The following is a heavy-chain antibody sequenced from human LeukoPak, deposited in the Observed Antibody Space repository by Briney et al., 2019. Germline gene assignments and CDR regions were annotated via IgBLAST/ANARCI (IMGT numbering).Heavy chain of an antibody. D-gene: IGHD3-16*02. CDR1: GFSFDDYA. CDR2: ITWNSDFT. Sequence: GRSLRLSYAASGFSFDDYAMHWVRQSPRKGLEWVAGITWNSDFTALADSVKGRFTISRDNANNSVYLHMNTLTPDDTAVYYCTKDVADYVWGDYRHFDMWGQGTLVTVSA. J-gene: IGHJ4*02. CDR3: TKDVADYVWGDYRHFDM. V-gene: IGHV3-9*01.